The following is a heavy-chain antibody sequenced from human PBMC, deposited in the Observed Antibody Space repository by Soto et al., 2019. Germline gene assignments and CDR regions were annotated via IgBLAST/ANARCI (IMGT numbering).Heavy chain of an antibody. CDR1: GYTFTGYY. D-gene: IGHD1-7*01. J-gene: IGHJ4*02. V-gene: IGHV1-2*02. Sequence: QVQLVQSGAEVKESGASVKVSCKASGYTFTGYYIHWVRQAPGQGFEWVGEIGHKNGDTRYAQKFQGRVAMTKDSSITTVYMELSNLSPDDTAVYYCGRGRSGELVVFYWGQGTLVTVHS. CDR2: IGHKNGDT. CDR3: GRGRSGELVVFY.